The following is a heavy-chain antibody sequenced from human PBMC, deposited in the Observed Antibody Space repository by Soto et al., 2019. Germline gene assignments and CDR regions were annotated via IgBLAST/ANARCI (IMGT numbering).Heavy chain of an antibody. Sequence: ETLSLTGTVAGDFLSDYYWNWIRQVPGKGLEWIGFVFHSATTSYNPSLKTRVAISDDTSKKQFSLRMTSVTAADTAIYYCARGHYSSGGLIDHWGQGILVTVSS. V-gene: IGHV4-59*01. CDR3: ARGHYSSGGLIDH. CDR2: VFHSATT. J-gene: IGHJ4*02. D-gene: IGHD3-22*01. CDR1: GDFLSDYY.